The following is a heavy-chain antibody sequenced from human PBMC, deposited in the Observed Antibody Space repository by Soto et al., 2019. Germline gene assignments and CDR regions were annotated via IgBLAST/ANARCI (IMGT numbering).Heavy chain of an antibody. CDR1: GFTVSNND. D-gene: IGHD2-2*01. Sequence: EIQVVESGGGSVQPGGSLRLSCAGFGFTVSNNDMTWVRQSPGKGLEWVSVIHRDGKTNYAESVKGRFTVSRDNSKNMLNIQMNTLRAEDTALDYCVRDKEEEMPYFRMDVWGQGTTVTVS. V-gene: IGHV3-66*01. CDR2: IHRDGKT. J-gene: IGHJ6*02. CDR3: VRDKEEEMPYFRMDV.